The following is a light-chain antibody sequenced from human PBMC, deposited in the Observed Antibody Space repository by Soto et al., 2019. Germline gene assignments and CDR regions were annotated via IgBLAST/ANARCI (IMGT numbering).Light chain of an antibody. J-gene: IGKJ4*01. CDR1: QSISSY. Sequence: EIEVTQYPSSLSASVGDRVTITCRASQSISSYLNWYQQKPGKAPKLLIYAASSLQSGVPSRFSGSGSGTDFTLTISSLQPEDFATYYCQQSYSTPLTFGGGAKAAIK. CDR2: AAS. V-gene: IGKV1-39*01. CDR3: QQSYSTPLT.